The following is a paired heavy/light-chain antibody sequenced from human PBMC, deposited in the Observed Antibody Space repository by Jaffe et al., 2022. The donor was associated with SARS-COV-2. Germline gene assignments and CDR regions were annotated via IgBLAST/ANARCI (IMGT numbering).Light chain of an antibody. Sequence: DIQMTQSPSSLSASVGDRVTITCRASQSISSYLNWYQHKPGIAPKLLIYAASSSQGGVPSRFSGSGSGTDFTLTISSLQPEDFATYYCQQTNSFPYTFGQGTKLEIK. CDR2: AAS. V-gene: IGKV1-39*01. CDR1: QSISSY. J-gene: IGKJ2*01. CDR3: QQTNSFPYT.
Heavy chain of an antibody. J-gene: IGHJ4*02. CDR3: ARVKGYSGYDRPVGNYFDC. Sequence: EVQLVESGGGLIQPGGSLRLSCAASGLTVSSSYISWVRQAPGKGLEWVSVIYSGGSTYYADSVKGRFTFSRDISENTLYLQMNSLRAEDTAVYYCARVKGYSGYDRPVGNYFDCWGQGTLVTVSS. CDR1: GLTVSSSY. D-gene: IGHD5-12*01. V-gene: IGHV3-53*01. CDR2: IYSGGST.